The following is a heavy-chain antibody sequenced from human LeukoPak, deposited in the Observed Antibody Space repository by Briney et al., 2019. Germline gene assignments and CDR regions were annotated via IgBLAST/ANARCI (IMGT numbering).Heavy chain of an antibody. CDR2: IRFDGGNE. Sequence: GGSLRLSCAASDFTFSDYGMHWVRQAPGKGLEWVAFIRFDGGNEIYGDSVKGRFTISRDDSKDTLYLQMNSLSAEDTAVYFCAKAGHSTSWYYLDFWGQGTLVTVSS. J-gene: IGHJ4*02. D-gene: IGHD6-13*01. V-gene: IGHV3-30*02. CDR1: DFTFSDYG. CDR3: AKAGHSTSWYYLDF.